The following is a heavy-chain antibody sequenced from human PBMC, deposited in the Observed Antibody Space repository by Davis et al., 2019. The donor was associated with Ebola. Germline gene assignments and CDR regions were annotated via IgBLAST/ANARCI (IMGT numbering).Heavy chain of an antibody. CDR2: VYTGGNT. CDR3: AGAAGYWYFDL. Sequence: PGGSLRLSCAASGFTASSNYMIWVRQAPGKGLEWVSIVYTGGNTYYADSVKGRFTISRDNSKNTLYLQMNSLRVEDTALYYCAGAAGYWYFDLWGRGTLVTVSS. J-gene: IGHJ2*01. V-gene: IGHV3-53*01. CDR1: GFTASSNY.